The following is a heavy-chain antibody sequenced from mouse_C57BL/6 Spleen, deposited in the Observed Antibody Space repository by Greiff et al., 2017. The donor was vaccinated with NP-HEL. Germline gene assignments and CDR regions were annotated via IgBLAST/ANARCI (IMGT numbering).Heavy chain of an antibody. J-gene: IGHJ3*01. CDR1: GYTFTSYW. D-gene: IGHD2-2*01. CDR3: ARWGYDETWFAY. V-gene: IGHV1-64*01. Sequence: QVQLQQPGAELVKPGASVKLSCKASGYTFTSYWMPWVKQRPGQGLEWIGMIHPNSGSTNYNEKFKSKATLTVDKSSSTAYMQLSSLTSEDSAVYYCARWGYDETWFAYWGQGTLVTVSA. CDR2: IHPNSGST.